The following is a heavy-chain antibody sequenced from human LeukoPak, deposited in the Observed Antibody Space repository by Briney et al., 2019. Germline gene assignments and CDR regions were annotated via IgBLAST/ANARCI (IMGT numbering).Heavy chain of an antibody. CDR1: GFTFSSYS. V-gene: IGHV3-21*01. J-gene: IGHJ3*02. D-gene: IGHD3-22*01. CDR2: ISSSSSYI. Sequence: GGSLRLSCAASGFTFSSYSMNWVRQAPGKGLEWVSSISSSSSYIYYADSVKGRFTISRDNAKNSLYLQMNSLRAEDTAVYYCARDTGRITMIVVVSPPFFDIWGQGTMVTVSS. CDR3: ARDTGRITMIVVVSPPFFDI.